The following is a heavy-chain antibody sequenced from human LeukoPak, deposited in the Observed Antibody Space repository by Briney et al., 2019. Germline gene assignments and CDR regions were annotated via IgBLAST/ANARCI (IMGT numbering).Heavy chain of an antibody. CDR1: GGSISSYY. V-gene: IGHV4-4*07. D-gene: IGHD6-19*01. J-gene: IGHJ4*02. CDR3: VRRSSGWYFDY. CDR2: IHSSGSI. Sequence: SETLSLTCTVSGGSISSYYWSWIRQPAGRRLEWIGRIHSSGSINYNPSLKSRVIMSVDTPKNQISLRLTSVTAADTAVYYCVRRSSGWYFDYWGQGTLVTVSS.